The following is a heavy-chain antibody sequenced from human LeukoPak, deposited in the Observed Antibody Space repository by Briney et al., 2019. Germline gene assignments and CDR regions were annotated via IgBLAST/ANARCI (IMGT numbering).Heavy chain of an antibody. V-gene: IGHV3-30*18. Sequence: GSLRLSCAASGFTFSSYGMHWVRQAPGKGLEWVAVISYDGSNKYYADSVKGRFTISRDNSKNTLYLQMSSLRAEDTAVYYCAKDVLVRAGGYVIDYWGQGTLVTVSS. CDR1: GFTFSSYG. D-gene: IGHD5-12*01. CDR2: ISYDGSNK. CDR3: AKDVLVRAGGYVIDY. J-gene: IGHJ4*02.